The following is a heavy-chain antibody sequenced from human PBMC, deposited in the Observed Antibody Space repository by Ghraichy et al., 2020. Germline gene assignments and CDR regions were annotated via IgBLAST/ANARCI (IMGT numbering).Heavy chain of an antibody. V-gene: IGHV4-39*01. D-gene: IGHD1-26*01. J-gene: IGHJ6*02. CDR3: ARLSLELPRGYYFYDMDV. CDR1: GGSISSRSHH. Sequence: SQTLSLTCTVSGGSISSRSHHWGWIRQPPGKGLEWIGNIYYGGSANYNPSLSSRVTISIDTSQNQFSLKLRSVTASDSAVYYCARLSLELPRGYYFYDMDVWGQGTSVTVSS. CDR2: IYYGGSA.